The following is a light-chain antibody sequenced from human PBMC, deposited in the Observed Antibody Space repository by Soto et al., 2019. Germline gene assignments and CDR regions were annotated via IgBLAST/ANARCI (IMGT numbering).Light chain of an antibody. J-gene: IGLJ3*02. CDR2: DVS. Sequence: QSALTQPRSVSGSPGQSVTISCTGTSSDVGGYNYVSWYQQHPGKAPKLMIYDVSKRPSGVPDRFSGSKSGNTASLTISGPQDEDEADYYCCSYAGSYTLVFGGGTKLTVL. V-gene: IGLV2-11*01. CDR1: SSDVGGYNY. CDR3: CSYAGSYTLV.